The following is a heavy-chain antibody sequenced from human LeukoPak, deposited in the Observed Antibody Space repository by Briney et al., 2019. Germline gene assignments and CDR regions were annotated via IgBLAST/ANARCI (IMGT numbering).Heavy chain of an antibody. CDR2: INPSGSST. J-gene: IGHJ5*02. Sequence: ASVKVSCKASGYTFTSYYMHWVRQAPGQGLEWMGLINPSGSSTSYAQKFQGRLSLTRDMSTSTDYMELSRLRSDDTAVYYCARVDGGDWFDPWGQGTLVTVSS. CDR3: ARVDGGDWFDP. V-gene: IGHV1-46*01. D-gene: IGHD3-10*01. CDR1: GYTFTSYY.